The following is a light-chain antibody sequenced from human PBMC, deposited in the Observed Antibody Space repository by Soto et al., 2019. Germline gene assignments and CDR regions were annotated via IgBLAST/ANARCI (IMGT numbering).Light chain of an antibody. V-gene: IGKV3-20*01. CDR2: GAS. Sequence: EIVLTQSPGTLSLSPGERATLSCGASQSVSSSYLAWYQQKPGQAPRLLIYGASSRATGIPDRFSGSGSRTDFTLTISRLEPEDFAVYYCQQYGRSVTFGGGTKVDIK. CDR3: QQYGRSVT. J-gene: IGKJ4*01. CDR1: QSVSSSY.